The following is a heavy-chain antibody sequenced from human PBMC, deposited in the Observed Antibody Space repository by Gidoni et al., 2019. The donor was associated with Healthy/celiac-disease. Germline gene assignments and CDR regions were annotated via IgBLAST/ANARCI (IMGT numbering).Heavy chain of an antibody. Sequence: EVQLVESGGGLVQPGGSLGLSCAAAGFAFSSYWMRWVRQAPGKGLEWVANIKQDGSEKYYVDSVKGRFTISRDNAKNSLYLQMNSLRAEDTAVYYCARDREYSYGSFDYWGQGTLVTVSS. V-gene: IGHV3-7*03. CDR3: ARDREYSYGSFDY. D-gene: IGHD5-18*01. J-gene: IGHJ4*02. CDR1: GFAFSSYW. CDR2: IKQDGSEK.